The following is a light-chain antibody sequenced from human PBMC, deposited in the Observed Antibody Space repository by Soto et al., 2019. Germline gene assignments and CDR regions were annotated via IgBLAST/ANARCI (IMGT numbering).Light chain of an antibody. J-gene: IGKJ2*01. CDR1: QSVSSY. Sequence: EIVMTQLPATLSVSPGERATLSCRASQSVSSYLAGYQQKPGLPPRLLIYDASTRATGIPDRFSGSGSGTDFTLTISSMHSADFAVYYCQQYSNWPPLYTFGRGTKLEIK. CDR3: QQYSNWPPLYT. CDR2: DAS. V-gene: IGKV3-15*01.